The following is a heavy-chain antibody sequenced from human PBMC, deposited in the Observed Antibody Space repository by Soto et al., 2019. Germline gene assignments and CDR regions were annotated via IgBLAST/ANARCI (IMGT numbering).Heavy chain of an antibody. V-gene: IGHV3-30*18. Sequence: QVQLVESGGGVVQPGRSLRLSCAASGFTFSNYGMHWVRQAPGKGLEGVAVISYDEKNKYYADSVKGRFTISRDRSQNTLYLQMNSLRAEDTAVYYCAKPLGGGYFDWLSPEYWGQGTLVTVSS. J-gene: IGHJ4*02. D-gene: IGHD3-9*01. CDR1: GFTFSNYG. CDR3: AKPLGGGYFDWLSPEY. CDR2: ISYDEKNK.